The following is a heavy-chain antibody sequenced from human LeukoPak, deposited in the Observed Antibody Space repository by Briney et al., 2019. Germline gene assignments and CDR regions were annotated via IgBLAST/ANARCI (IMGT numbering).Heavy chain of an antibody. CDR1: GYFISSGYY. CDR3: ARHGSGTYFDP. CDR2: IYHSGST. Sequence: SETLSLTCAVSGYFISSGYYWGWIRQPPGKGLEWIGSIYHSGSTYYNPSLKSRVTISVDTSKNQFSLKVSFVTAADTAVYYCARHGSGTYFDPWGQGTLVTVSS. V-gene: IGHV4-38-2*01. J-gene: IGHJ5*02. D-gene: IGHD1-26*01.